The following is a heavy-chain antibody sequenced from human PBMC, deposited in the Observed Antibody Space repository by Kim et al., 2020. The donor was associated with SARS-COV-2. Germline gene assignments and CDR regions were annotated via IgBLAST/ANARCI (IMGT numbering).Heavy chain of an antibody. CDR1: GFAVRHTF. Sequence: GGSLRLSCAASGFAVRHTFMSWVRQAPGKGLEWISGIGPPGNDIHYADSVNGRFIISRYTSNNRLFLQMNSLRVEDTALYYCARWETMWEDFRGQGTLVTVSS. J-gene: IGHJ4*02. CDR2: IGPPGNDI. V-gene: IGHV3-21*04. D-gene: IGHD1-26*01. CDR3: ARWETMWEDF.